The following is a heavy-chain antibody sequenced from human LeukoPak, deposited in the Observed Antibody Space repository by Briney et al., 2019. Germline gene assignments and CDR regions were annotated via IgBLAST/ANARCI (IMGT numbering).Heavy chain of an antibody. CDR1: GFTVSSNY. Sequence: QTGGSLRLSCAASGFTVSSNYMSWVRQAPGKGLEWVSVIYSGGSTYYADSVKGRFTISRDNSKNTLYLQMNSLRAEDTAVYYCARERGGNSVAAFDIWGQGTMVTVSS. CDR3: ARERGGNSVAAFDI. J-gene: IGHJ3*02. V-gene: IGHV3-66*02. CDR2: IYSGGST. D-gene: IGHD4-23*01.